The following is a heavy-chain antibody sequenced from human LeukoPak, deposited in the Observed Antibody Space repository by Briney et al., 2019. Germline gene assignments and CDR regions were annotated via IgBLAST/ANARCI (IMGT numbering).Heavy chain of an antibody. V-gene: IGHV1-69*13. Sequence: SEKVSCKASGGTFSSYAISWVRQAPGQGLEWMGGIIPIFGTANYAQKFQGRVTITADESTSTAYMELSSLRSEDTAVYYCARISLESSSKAGIDYWGQGTLVTVSS. CDR2: IIPIFGTA. CDR3: ARISLESSSKAGIDY. D-gene: IGHD6-13*01. CDR1: GGTFSSYA. J-gene: IGHJ4*02.